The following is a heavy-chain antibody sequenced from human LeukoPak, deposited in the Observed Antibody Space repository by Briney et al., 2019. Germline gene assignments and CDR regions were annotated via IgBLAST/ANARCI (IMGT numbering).Heavy chain of an antibody. CDR3: ARQGGATSAYYPTDC. CDR1: GGSISSYY. Sequence: SETLSLTCTVSGGSISSYYWSWIRQPPGKGLEWIGYIYYSGSTKYNPSLQSRVTISIDTSKNQFSLKLSSVTAADTAVYYCARQGGATSAYYPTDCWGQGTLVTVSS. D-gene: IGHD3-22*01. J-gene: IGHJ4*02. V-gene: IGHV4-59*08. CDR2: IYYSGST.